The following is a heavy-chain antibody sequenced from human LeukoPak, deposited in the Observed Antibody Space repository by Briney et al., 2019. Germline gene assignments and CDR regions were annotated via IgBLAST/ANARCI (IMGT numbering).Heavy chain of an antibody. D-gene: IGHD2-15*01. J-gene: IGHJ6*02. V-gene: IGHV3-23*01. Sequence: SGGSLRLSCAASGFTFSSYAMSWVRQAPGKGLEWVSGISGSGGSTYYAASVKGRFTISRDNSKNTLYLQMNSLRAEDTAVYYCARGWHHGMDVWGQGTTVTVSS. CDR1: GFTFSSYA. CDR3: ARGWHHGMDV. CDR2: ISGSGGST.